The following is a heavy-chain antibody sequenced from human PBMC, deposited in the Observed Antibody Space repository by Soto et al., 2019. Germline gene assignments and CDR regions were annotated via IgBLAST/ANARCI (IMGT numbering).Heavy chain of an antibody. D-gene: IGHD1-26*01. V-gene: IGHV3-48*01. CDR3: AREEGLLNWFDP. CDR2: ISSSSSTI. Sequence: EVQLVESGGGLVQPGGSLRLSCAASGFTFSSYSMNWVRQAPGKGLEWVSYISSSSSTIYYADSVKGRFTISGDNAKNSLYLQMNSLRAEDTAVYYCAREEGLLNWFDPWGQGTLVTVAS. CDR1: GFTFSSYS. J-gene: IGHJ5*02.